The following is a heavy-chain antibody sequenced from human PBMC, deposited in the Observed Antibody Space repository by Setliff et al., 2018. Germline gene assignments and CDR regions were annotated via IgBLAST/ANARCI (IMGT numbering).Heavy chain of an antibody. J-gene: IGHJ4*02. CDR2: ISWDGTKT. CDR1: GFTFSSYG. V-gene: IGHV3-30*02. Sequence: GGSLRLSCAASGFTFSSYGMHWVRQAPGKGLEWVALISWDGTKTSYADSVRGRFTISRDGSKSTLYLDMSSLRSEDTAVYYCAKVLDTTGYYYFDFWGQGTLVTVSS. D-gene: IGHD3-22*01. CDR3: AKVLDTTGYYYFDF.